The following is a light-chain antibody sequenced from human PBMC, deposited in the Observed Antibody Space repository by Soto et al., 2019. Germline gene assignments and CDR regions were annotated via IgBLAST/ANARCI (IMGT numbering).Light chain of an antibody. CDR1: GSDVGGYTY. Sequence: QSALTQPPSASGSPGQSVTISCTGSGSDVGGYTYVSWYQQHPDKAPKLLFYEVNKRPSGVPDRFTGSKSGNTASLTVSGLQAEDEADYYCTSYAGSNTYVFGTGTKLTVL. V-gene: IGLV2-8*01. J-gene: IGLJ1*01. CDR2: EVN. CDR3: TSYAGSNTYV.